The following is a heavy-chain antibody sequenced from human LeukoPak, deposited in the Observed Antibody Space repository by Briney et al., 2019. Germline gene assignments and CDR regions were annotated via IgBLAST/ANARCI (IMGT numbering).Heavy chain of an antibody. CDR2: INPNSGGT. D-gene: IGHD2-2*01. J-gene: IGHJ4*02. Sequence: GASVKVSCKASGYIFTDYYIHWVRQAPGQGLEWMGWINPNSGGTNYAQKFQGRVTMTRDTSISTAYMELSRLRSDDTAVYYCARDYCSSTSCLFDYWGQGTLVSVSS. CDR1: GYIFTDYY. CDR3: ARDYCSSTSCLFDY. V-gene: IGHV1-2*02.